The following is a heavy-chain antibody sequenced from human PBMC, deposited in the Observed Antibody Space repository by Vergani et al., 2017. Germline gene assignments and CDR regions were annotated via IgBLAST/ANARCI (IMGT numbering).Heavy chain of an antibody. V-gene: IGHV3-11*01. J-gene: IGHJ3*02. Sequence: VQLVESGGGLVKPGRSLRLSCTASGFTFGDYAMSWFRQAPGKGLEWVSYISSSGSTIYYADSVKGRFTISRDNAKNSLYLQMNSLRAEDTAVYYCARSDQGDAFDIWGQGTMVTVSS. CDR1: GFTFGDYA. CDR2: ISSSGSTI. D-gene: IGHD2-21*01. CDR3: ARSDQGDAFDI.